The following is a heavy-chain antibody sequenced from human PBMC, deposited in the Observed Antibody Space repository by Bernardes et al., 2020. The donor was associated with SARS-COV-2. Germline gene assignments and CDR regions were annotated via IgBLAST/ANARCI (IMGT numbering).Heavy chain of an antibody. CDR3: AKGAVGASFRPFDF. D-gene: IGHD1-26*01. CDR2: ISASSALT. V-gene: IGHV3-23*01. CDR1: GFTFSNYV. Sequence: GGSLRLSCAVSGFTFSNYVMSWVRQAPGKGLEWVSDISASSALTYYADSVKGRFTIFRDNSRSTLYLQMKSLRADDTAIYYCAKGAVGASFRPFDFWGQGTLVTVSS. J-gene: IGHJ4*02.